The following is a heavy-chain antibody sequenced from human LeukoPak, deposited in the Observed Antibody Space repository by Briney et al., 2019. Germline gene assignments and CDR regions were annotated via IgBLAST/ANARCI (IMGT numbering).Heavy chain of an antibody. V-gene: IGHV3-30*04. J-gene: IGHJ4*02. CDR3: ARDDSFRDDYNNIFDY. Sequence: GGSLRLSCAASGFTFSSYAMHWVRQAPGKGLEWVAVISYDGSNKYYADSVKGRFTISRDNSKSTLYLQMNSLRAEDTAVYYCARDDSFRDDYNNIFDYWGQGTLVTVSS. CDR1: GFTFSSYA. D-gene: IGHD5-24*01. CDR2: ISYDGSNK.